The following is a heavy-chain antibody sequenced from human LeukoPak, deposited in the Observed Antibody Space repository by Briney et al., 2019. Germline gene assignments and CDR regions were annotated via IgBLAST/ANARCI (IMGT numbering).Heavy chain of an antibody. CDR2: ISSSSSHI. CDR3: ARDLDAEYQLFGIRSGYYYYMDV. Sequence: AGGSLRLSCAASGFTVSSNYMNWVRRAPGKGLEWVSSISSSSSHIYYADSVKGRFTISRDNAKNSLYLQMNSLRAEDTAVYYCARDLDAEYQLFGIRSGYYYYMDVWGKGTTVTVSS. J-gene: IGHJ6*03. D-gene: IGHD2-2*01. V-gene: IGHV3-21*01. CDR1: GFTVSSNY.